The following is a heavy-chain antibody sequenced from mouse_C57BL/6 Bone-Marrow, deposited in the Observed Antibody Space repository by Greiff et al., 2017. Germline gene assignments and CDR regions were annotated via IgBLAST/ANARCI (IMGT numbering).Heavy chain of an antibody. Sequence: QVQLQQSGAELVRPGASVKLSCKASGYTFTDYYINWVQQRPGQGLEWIARIYPGSGNTYYNEKFKGKATLTAEKSSSTAYMQLSSLTSEDSAVYFCAREGYYYGSSPYWYFDVWGTGTTVTVSS. J-gene: IGHJ1*03. CDR3: AREGYYYGSSPYWYFDV. D-gene: IGHD1-1*01. CDR1: GYTFTDYY. V-gene: IGHV1-76*01. CDR2: IYPGSGNT.